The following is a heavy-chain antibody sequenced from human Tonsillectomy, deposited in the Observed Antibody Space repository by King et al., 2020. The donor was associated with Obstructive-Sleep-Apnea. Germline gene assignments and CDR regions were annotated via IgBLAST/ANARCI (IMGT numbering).Heavy chain of an antibody. Sequence: QLVQSGAEVKKPGASVKVSCKASGYTFTSYYMHWVRQAPGQGLEWMGIINPSGGSTSYAQKFQGRGTMTRETSTSTVYMELSSLRSEDTAVYYCARDQGTVVTPDYWGQGTLVTVSS. V-gene: IGHV1-46*01. D-gene: IGHD4-23*01. CDR1: GYTFTSYY. CDR2: INPSGGST. CDR3: ARDQGTVVTPDY. J-gene: IGHJ4*02.